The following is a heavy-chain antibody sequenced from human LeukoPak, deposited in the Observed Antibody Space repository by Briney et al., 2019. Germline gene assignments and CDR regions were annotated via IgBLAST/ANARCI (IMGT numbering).Heavy chain of an antibody. Sequence: GGSLRLSCAASGFTFSSYGMHWVRQAPGKGLEWVAAIWYDGSNKYYADSVKGRFTISRDNSKNTLYLQMNSLRAEDTAVYYCARRAAAGMDYWGQGTLVTVSS. D-gene: IGHD6-13*01. CDR1: GFTFSSYG. J-gene: IGHJ4*02. CDR3: ARRAAAGMDY. CDR2: IWYDGSNK. V-gene: IGHV3-33*01.